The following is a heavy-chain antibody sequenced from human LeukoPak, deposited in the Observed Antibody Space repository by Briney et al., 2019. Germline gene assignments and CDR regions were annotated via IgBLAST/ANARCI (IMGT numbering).Heavy chain of an antibody. V-gene: IGHV4-61*02. CDR2: IYTSGST. CDR3: ARSPWIFGVVASWDV. J-gene: IGHJ6*04. D-gene: IGHD3-3*01. CDR1: GGSLSSGSYY. Sequence: SETLSLTCTVSGGSLSSGSYYWRWLRQPAGKGLEWVGRIYTSGSTNYNPSLESRVTISVDTSKNQFSLKLSSVTAADTAVYYCARSPWIFGVVASWDVWGKGTTVTVSS.